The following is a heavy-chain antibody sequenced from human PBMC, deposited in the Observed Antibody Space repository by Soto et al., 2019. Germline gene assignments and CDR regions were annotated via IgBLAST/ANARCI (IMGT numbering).Heavy chain of an antibody. CDR1: KFSISSGCY. V-gene: IGHV4-38-2*01. Sequence: PSETLSLTCGVSKFSISSGCYWGWIRRSPGKGLEWLGHIYHSGSTYFNPSLKSRVTISLDTSGNQFSLKLYSVTDADTAVYYCAGLTFYYETTGYYPLPSYWYFDLWGRGTQVTVSS. CDR2: IYHSGST. J-gene: IGHJ2*01. D-gene: IGHD3-22*01. CDR3: AGLTFYYETTGYYPLPSYWYFDL.